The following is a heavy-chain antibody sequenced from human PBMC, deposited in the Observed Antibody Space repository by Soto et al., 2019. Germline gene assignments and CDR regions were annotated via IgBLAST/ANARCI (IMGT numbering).Heavy chain of an antibody. Sequence: QLRESGPGLVKPSGTLSLTCFVSGASISSTYWWSWVRQTPGKRLEWIGQIYHTGTTSYTPALKNRVTISLDNSNNPSSLRLTSMPAADTAVYYCATLPPRIVVVMTDLPTWGQGTLVTVSS. CDR2: IYHTGTT. CDR1: GASISSTYW. V-gene: IGHV4-4*02. CDR3: ATLPPRIVVVMTDLPT. D-gene: IGHD2-15*01. J-gene: IGHJ5*02.